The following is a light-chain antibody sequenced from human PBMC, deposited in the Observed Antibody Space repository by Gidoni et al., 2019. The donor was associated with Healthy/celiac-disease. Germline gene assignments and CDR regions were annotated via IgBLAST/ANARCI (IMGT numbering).Light chain of an antibody. CDR1: HSVSSY. CDR2: DAS. J-gene: IGKJ5*01. V-gene: IGKV3-11*01. Sequence: EIVLTQARATLSLSPGERATLSCRASHSVSSYLAWSQQKPGHAPRLLIYDASNRATGIPARFSVSGSGTDFTFTISSLEPADFSVYYCQQRSNWPPLITFGQGTRLEIK. CDR3: QQRSNWPPLIT.